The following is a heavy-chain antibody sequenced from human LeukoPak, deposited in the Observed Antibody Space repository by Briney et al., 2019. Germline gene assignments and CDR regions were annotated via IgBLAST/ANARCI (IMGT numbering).Heavy chain of an antibody. CDR1: GYSFTGYY. Sequence: ASVKVSCKASGYSFTGYYIHGVRQAPGQGLEWMGWINPNNGGTDFAQKFQGRVTMTRDTSISTAYMELSRLRCDDTASYYCLKEQNTGYANNWFDPCGQGTLVTVSS. CDR2: INPNNGGT. J-gene: IGHJ5*02. D-gene: IGHD5-12*01. V-gene: IGHV1-2*02. CDR3: LKEQNTGYANNWFDP.